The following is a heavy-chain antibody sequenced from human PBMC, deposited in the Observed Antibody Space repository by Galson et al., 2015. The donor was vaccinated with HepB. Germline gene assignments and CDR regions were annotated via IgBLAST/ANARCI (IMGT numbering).Heavy chain of an antibody. CDR2: ISYDGSNK. CDR3: AKDLWEYDSSGYYSGWFDP. Sequence: SLRLSCAASGFTFSSYDMHWVRQAPGKGLEWVAVISYDGSNKYSADSVKGRFTISRDNSKNTLYLQMNSLRAEDTAVYYCAKDLWEYDSSGYYSGWFDPWGQGILVTVSS. CDR1: GFTFSSYD. J-gene: IGHJ5*02. V-gene: IGHV3-30*18. D-gene: IGHD3-22*01.